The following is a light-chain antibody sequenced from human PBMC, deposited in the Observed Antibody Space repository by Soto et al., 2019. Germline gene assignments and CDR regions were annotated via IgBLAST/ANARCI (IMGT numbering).Light chain of an antibody. CDR3: QQLNDYPIT. CDR1: QGINSY. CDR2: AAS. Sequence: IQLTQSPSSLSASAGDRVTITCRASQGINSYLAWYQQKPGKAPKLLIYAASTLQSGVPSRFSGSGSGTDFALTISSLQPEDFGTYYCQQLNDYPITFGQGTRLEIK. V-gene: IGKV1-9*01. J-gene: IGKJ5*01.